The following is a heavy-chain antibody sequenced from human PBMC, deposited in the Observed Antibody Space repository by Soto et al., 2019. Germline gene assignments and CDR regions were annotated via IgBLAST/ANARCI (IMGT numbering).Heavy chain of an antibody. CDR2: IYSGGST. Sequence: GGSLRLSCAASGFTVSSNYMSWVRQAPGKGLEWVSVIYSGGSTYYADSVKGRFTISRDNSKNTLYLQMNSLRAEDTAVYYCARASPYCSGGSCYSVTDYWGQGTLVTVSS. D-gene: IGHD2-15*01. CDR1: GFTVSSNY. CDR3: ARASPYCSGGSCYSVTDY. J-gene: IGHJ4*02. V-gene: IGHV3-66*01.